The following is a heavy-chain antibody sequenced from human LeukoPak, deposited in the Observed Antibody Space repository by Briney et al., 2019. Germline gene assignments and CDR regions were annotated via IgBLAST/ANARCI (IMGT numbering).Heavy chain of an antibody. D-gene: IGHD3-3*01. V-gene: IGHV4-39*07. CDR2: IYYSGST. CDR3: ARSSITIFGVVIHANWFDP. CDR1: GGSISSSSYY. J-gene: IGHJ5*02. Sequence: SGTLSLTCTVSGGSISSSSYYWGWIRQPPGKGLEWIGSIYYSGSTYYNPSLKSRVTISVDTSKNQFSLKLSSVTAADTAVYYCARSSITIFGVVIHANWFDPWGQGTLVTVSS.